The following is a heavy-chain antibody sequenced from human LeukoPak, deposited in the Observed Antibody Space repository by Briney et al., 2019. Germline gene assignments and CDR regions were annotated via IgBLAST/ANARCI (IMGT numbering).Heavy chain of an antibody. CDR3: ANSRIKIFGVVIIGFDP. Sequence: SGPTLVNPTQTLTLTCTFSGFSLSTSGVGVGWIRQPPGKALEWLALIYWNDDKRYSPSLKSRLTITKDTSKNQVVLTMTNMDPVEPATYYCANSRIKIFGVVIIGFDPWGQGTLVTVSS. D-gene: IGHD3-3*01. J-gene: IGHJ5*02. CDR1: GFSLSTSGVG. CDR2: IYWNDDK. V-gene: IGHV2-5*01.